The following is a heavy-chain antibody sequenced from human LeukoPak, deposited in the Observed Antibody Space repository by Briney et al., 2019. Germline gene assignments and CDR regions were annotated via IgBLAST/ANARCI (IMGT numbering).Heavy chain of an antibody. CDR1: GFTFSSYS. CDR3: ARDDYVWGVNYYYYYMDV. V-gene: IGHV3-23*01. D-gene: IGHD3-16*01. CDR2: ISGSGGST. Sequence: GGSLRLSCAASGFTFSSYSMSWVRQAPGKGLEWVSAISGSGGSTYYADSVKGRFTISRDNSKNTLYLQMNSLRAEDTAVYYCARDDYVWGVNYYYYYMDVWGKGTTVTVSS. J-gene: IGHJ6*03.